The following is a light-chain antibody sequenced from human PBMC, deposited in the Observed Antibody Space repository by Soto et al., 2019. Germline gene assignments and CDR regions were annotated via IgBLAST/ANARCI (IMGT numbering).Light chain of an antibody. J-gene: IGKJ2*01. Sequence: EIVMTQSPASLSVSPGDGATLSCRASQTVASNVAWYQQKPGQGPRLLIHGASTRAAGVPARFSGSGSGTDFTFTISSLQPEHFAVYYCQQYHNWTPQYTFGQGTKLQIK. CDR2: GAS. CDR1: QTVASN. V-gene: IGKV3-15*01. CDR3: QQYHNWTPQYT.